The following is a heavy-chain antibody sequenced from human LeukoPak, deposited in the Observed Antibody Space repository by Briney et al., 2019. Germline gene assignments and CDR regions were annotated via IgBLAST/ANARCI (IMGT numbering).Heavy chain of an antibody. D-gene: IGHD4-17*01. J-gene: IGHJ4*02. CDR2: IHHSGST. CDR3: AREEVGPLRFDY. CDR1: GGSISSGGYY. Sequence: PSETLSLTCTVSGGSISSGGYYWSWIRQPPGKGLEWIGYIHHSGSTYYNPSLKSRVTISVDRSKNQFSLKLSSVTAADTAVYYCAREEVGPLRFDYWGQGTLVTVSS. V-gene: IGHV4-30-2*01.